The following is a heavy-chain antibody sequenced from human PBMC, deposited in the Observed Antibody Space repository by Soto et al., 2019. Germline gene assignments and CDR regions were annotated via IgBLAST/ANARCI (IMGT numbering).Heavy chain of an antibody. Sequence: QVQLVQSGAEVKKPGSSVKVSCKASGGTFSSYTISWVRQAPGQGLEWMGRIIPILGIANYAQKFQGRVTITADKSTSTAYMELSSLRSEDTAVYYCASQGSGSYDLPRGTFDPWGQGTLVTVSS. D-gene: IGHD3-10*01. J-gene: IGHJ5*02. V-gene: IGHV1-69*02. CDR2: IIPILGIA. CDR3: ASQGSGSYDLPRGTFDP. CDR1: GGTFSSYT.